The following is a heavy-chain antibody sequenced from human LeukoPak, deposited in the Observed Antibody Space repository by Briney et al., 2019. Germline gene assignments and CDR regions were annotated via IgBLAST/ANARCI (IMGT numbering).Heavy chain of an antibody. CDR2: IKSKSDGETT. J-gene: IGHJ4*02. CDR1: GFTFRNVW. D-gene: IGHD7-27*01. Sequence: GGSLRPSCAASGFTFRNVWMSWVRQAPGKGLEWVGRIKSKSDGETTQYAAPVKGRITISRDDSRNTLYLHMDSLTTGDTAVYYCSTVLNGDTDYWGRGALVTVSS. V-gene: IGHV3-15*01. CDR3: STVLNGDTDY.